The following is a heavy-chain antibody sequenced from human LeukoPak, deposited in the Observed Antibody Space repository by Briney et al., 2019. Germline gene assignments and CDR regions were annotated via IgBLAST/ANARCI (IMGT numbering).Heavy chain of an antibody. J-gene: IGHJ6*02. V-gene: IGHV3-30*03. D-gene: IGHD3-16*01. CDR2: ISYDGSNK. CDR3: ARISLAFGMDV. Sequence: PGGSLRLSCAASGFTFSKYGMHWVRQAPGKGLEWVAFISYDGSNKNYADSVKGRFTISRDNSKNTLYLQMNSLRVEDTAVYYCARISLAFGMDVWGQGTTVIVSS. CDR1: GFTFSKYG.